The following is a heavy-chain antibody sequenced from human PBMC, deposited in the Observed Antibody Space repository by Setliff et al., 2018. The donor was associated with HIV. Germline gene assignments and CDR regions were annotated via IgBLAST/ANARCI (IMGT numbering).Heavy chain of an antibody. CDR1: GDFINNHY. D-gene: IGHD4-17*01. J-gene: IGHJ6*03. V-gene: IGHV4-59*11. CDR2: IYYSGDT. CDR3: ARGNDNGQRGGNYYFIDV. Sequence: PSETLSLTCSLSGDFINNHYWSWIRQPPGKGLEWIGHIYYSGDTNYSPSLKSRVTIPMDTSKNQFSLKLTSVTAADTAVYYGARGNDNGQRGGNYYFIDVWDKGTTVTVSS.